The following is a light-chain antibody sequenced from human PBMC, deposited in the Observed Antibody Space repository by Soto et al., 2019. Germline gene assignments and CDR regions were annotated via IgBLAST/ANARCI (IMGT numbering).Light chain of an antibody. V-gene: IGLV1-44*01. CDR1: SSNIGGRA. Sequence: QSVLTQPPSASGTPGQSVTISCSGSSSNIGGRAASWYQQLPGTAPKLLINSNNQRPSGVPDRFSGSKSGTSASLAISGLQSGDEADYYCAAWDDSLNIFVFGTGTKATVL. CDR2: SNN. J-gene: IGLJ1*01. CDR3: AAWDDSLNIFV.